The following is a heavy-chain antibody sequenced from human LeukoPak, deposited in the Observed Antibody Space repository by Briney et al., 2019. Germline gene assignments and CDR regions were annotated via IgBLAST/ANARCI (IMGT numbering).Heavy chain of an antibody. J-gene: IGHJ4*02. V-gene: IGHV3-23*01. CDR3: AKTPHYDILTGYFKQGYYFDY. CDR2: ISGSGDST. Sequence: GGSLRLSCAASGFTFSSYVMNWVRQAPGKGLEWVSAISGSGDSTYYADSVKGRFTISRDNSKNTLYLQMNSLRAEDTAVYYCAKTPHYDILTGYFKQGYYFDYWGQGTLVTVSS. D-gene: IGHD3-9*01. CDR1: GFTFSSYV.